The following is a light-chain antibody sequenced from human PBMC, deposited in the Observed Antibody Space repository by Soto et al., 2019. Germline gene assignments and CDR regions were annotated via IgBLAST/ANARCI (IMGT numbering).Light chain of an antibody. Sequence: IVLSHSPGTLSLSPGERATLSCRACQTVSRSHVAWYKQTPGQAPRLLIYAASSRGTGIPDRFSGSGSGTDFTLTINRLVPEDSAVYYCQQFATSLPITFGQGTRL. CDR2: AAS. J-gene: IGKJ5*01. CDR1: QTVSRSH. CDR3: QQFATSLPIT. V-gene: IGKV3-20*01.